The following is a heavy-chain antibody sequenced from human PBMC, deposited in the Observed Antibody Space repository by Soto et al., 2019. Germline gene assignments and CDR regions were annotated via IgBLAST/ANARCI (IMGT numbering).Heavy chain of an antibody. D-gene: IGHD3-3*01. V-gene: IGHV3-66*01. J-gene: IGHJ4*02. CDR1: GFTVSSNY. CDR2: IYSGGST. CDR3: ATTGPKYDFWSGYYRY. Sequence: GSLRLSCAASGFTVSSNYMSWVRQAPGKGLEWVSVIYSGGSTYYADSVKGRFTISRDNSKNTLYLQMNSLRAEDTAVYYCATTGPKYDFWSGYYRYWGQGTLVTVSS.